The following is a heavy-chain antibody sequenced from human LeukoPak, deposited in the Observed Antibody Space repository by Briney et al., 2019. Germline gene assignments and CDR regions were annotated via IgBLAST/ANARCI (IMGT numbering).Heavy chain of an antibody. V-gene: IGHV3-23*01. CDR1: GLTFSSYA. J-gene: IGHJ4*02. D-gene: IGHD3-3*01. Sequence: GGSLRLSCAASGLTFSSYAMTWVRQAPGKGLEWVSAISGSGGSTYYADSVKGRFTISRDNSKNTLYLQMNSLRAEDTAVYYCAKQNHVWSGYPLDYWGQGTPVTVSS. CDR2: ISGSGGST. CDR3: AKQNHVWSGYPLDY.